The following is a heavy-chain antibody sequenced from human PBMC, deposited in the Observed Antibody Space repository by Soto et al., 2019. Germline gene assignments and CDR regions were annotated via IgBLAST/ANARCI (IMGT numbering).Heavy chain of an antibody. D-gene: IGHD1-1*01. Sequence: PGGSLRLSCAASGFTFSSYAMSWVRQAPGKGLEWVSAISGSGGSTYYADSVKGRFTISRDNSKNTLYLQMNSLRAEDTAVYYCAKALYGTYYYYGMDVWGQGTTVTVSS. V-gene: IGHV3-23*01. CDR2: ISGSGGST. J-gene: IGHJ6*02. CDR3: AKALYGTYYYYGMDV. CDR1: GFTFSSYA.